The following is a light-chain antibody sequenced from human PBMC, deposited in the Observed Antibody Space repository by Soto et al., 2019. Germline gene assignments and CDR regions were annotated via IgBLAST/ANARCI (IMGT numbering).Light chain of an antibody. CDR2: DAS. J-gene: IGKJ4*01. CDR3: QQRSNWPPALS. Sequence: EVVLTQSPATLSLSPGDRATLSCRAIQSVNNFLAWYQQKPGQTPRLLIYDASKRATGIPGRFSGSRSGTDFTLTISSLEPEDFAVYYCQQRSNWPPALSFGGGTKVDIK. V-gene: IGKV3-11*01. CDR1: QSVNNF.